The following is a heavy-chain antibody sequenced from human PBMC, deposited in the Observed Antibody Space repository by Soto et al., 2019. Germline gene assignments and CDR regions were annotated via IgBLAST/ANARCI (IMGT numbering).Heavy chain of an antibody. CDR1: GGSISSSSYY. V-gene: IGHV4-39*02. CDR3: ARDLDYGGNSEASDV. CDR2: IYYSGST. J-gene: IGHJ3*01. D-gene: IGHD4-17*01. Sequence: SETLSLTCTVSGGSISSSSYYWGWIRQPPGKGLEWIGSIYYSGSTYYNPSLKSRVTISVDTSKNQFSLKLSSVTAADTAVYYCARDLDYGGNSEASDVWGQGTMVTVSS.